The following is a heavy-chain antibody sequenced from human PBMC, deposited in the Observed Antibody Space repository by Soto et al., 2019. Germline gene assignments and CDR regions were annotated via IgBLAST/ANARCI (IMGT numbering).Heavy chain of an antibody. CDR3: GSGFHDYGDEIDY. V-gene: IGHV1-46*01. CDR2: INPSGGST. CDR1: GYTFTSYY. D-gene: IGHD4-17*01. Sequence: QVQLVQSGAEVKKPGASVKVSCKASGYTFTSYYMHWVRQAPGQGLEWMGIINPSGGSTSYAQKCQGRVTMTRDTSTSTVYMELSSLRSEDTAVYYCGSGFHDYGDEIDYWGQGTLVTVSS. J-gene: IGHJ4*02.